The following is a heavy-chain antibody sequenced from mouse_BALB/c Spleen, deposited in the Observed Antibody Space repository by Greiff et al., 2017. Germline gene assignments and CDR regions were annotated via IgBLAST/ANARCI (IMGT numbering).Heavy chain of an antibody. V-gene: IGHV2-6-7*01. J-gene: IGHJ3*01. CDR1: GFSLTGYG. CDR3: ARGYYGSSAWFAY. CDR2: IWGDGST. Sequence: VQLKESGPGLVAPSQSLSITCTVSGFSLTGYGVNWVRQPPGKGLEWLGMIWGDGSTDYNSALKSRLSISKDNSKSQVFLKMNSLQTDDTARYYCARGYYGSSAWFAYWGQGTLVTVAA. D-gene: IGHD1-1*01.